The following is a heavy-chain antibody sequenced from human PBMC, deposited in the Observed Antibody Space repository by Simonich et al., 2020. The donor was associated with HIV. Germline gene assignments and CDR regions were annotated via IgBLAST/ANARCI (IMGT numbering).Heavy chain of an antibody. CDR2: INHSGTT. J-gene: IGHJ1*01. Sequence: QVQLQQWGAGLLKPSETLSLTCAVYGGSFSGYYWSWIRQPPWKGLEWIGEINHSGTTNYNPSLKIRVTISVDTSKNQFSLKLSSVTAADTAVYYCARLTAGGLGEYFQHWGQGTLVTVSS. CDR1: GGSFSGYY. V-gene: IGHV4-34*01. D-gene: IGHD6-13*01. CDR3: ARLTAGGLGEYFQH.